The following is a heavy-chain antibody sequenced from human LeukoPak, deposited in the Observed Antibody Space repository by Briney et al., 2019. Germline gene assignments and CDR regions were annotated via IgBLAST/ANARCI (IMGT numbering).Heavy chain of an antibody. Sequence: SVKVSCMASGGTFSSYAISWVRQPPGRGSEWMGGIITMFGTANYAQKFQGRPTTTSDESTSTAYMEMSSLRSQDTAVYYCARGDFWSAYQRQAPLNYWGQGTLVTVSS. CDR3: ARGDFWSAYQRQAPLNY. CDR2: IITMFGTA. CDR1: GGTFSSYA. D-gene: IGHD3-3*01. J-gene: IGHJ4*02. V-gene: IGHV1-69*13.